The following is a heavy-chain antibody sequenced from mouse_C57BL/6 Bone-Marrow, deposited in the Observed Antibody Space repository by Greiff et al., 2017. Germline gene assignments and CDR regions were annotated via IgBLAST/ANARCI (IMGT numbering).Heavy chain of an antibody. CDR1: GYTFTSYW. CDR2: IYPGSGST. Sequence: QVQLQQSGAELVKPEASVKMSCKASGYTFTSYWITWVKQRPGQGLEWIGDIYPGSGSTNYNEKFKSKATLTVDTSSSTAYMQLSSLTSEDSAVYYCAREARQLRLERDAMDYWGQGTSVTVSS. J-gene: IGHJ4*01. CDR3: AREARQLRLERDAMDY. D-gene: IGHD3-2*02. V-gene: IGHV1-55*01.